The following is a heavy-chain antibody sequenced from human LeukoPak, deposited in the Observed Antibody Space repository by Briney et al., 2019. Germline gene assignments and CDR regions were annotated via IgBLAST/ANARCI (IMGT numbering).Heavy chain of an antibody. D-gene: IGHD5-18*01. CDR2: IYISEST. CDR1: GVSISSYY. CDR3: ARYTAMGLDY. V-gene: IGHV4-4*07. J-gene: IGHJ4*02. Sequence: SETLSLTWTVSGVSISSYYWSWIRQPAGKGLEWIGRIYISESTNYNPSLKSRVTMSVDTSKNQLSLKLSSVTAADTAVYYCARYTAMGLDYWGQGTLVTVSS.